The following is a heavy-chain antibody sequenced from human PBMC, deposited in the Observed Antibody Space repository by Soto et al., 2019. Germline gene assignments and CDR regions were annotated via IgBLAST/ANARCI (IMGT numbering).Heavy chain of an antibody. Sequence: ESLKISCQGSGYSFTTYWISWVRQMPGKGLEWMGKIDPGDSSTNYSPSFRGHITISVDRSINTAHLQFSSLKAADTAVYYCARLEKWYYNYYGLDVWGQGTMVTVSS. CDR2: IDPGDSST. J-gene: IGHJ6*02. CDR3: ARLEKWYYNYYGLDV. V-gene: IGHV5-10-1*01. D-gene: IGHD1-26*01. CDR1: GYSFTTYW.